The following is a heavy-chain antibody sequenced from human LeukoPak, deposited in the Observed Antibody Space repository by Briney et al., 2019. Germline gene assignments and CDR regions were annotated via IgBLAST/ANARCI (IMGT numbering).Heavy chain of an antibody. Sequence: ASVTVPYKASGYTFSSYNLSCVRQAPGQGLEWMGWINTYDGNTNYAQNFQGRVAMTTDTSTSTAYMELRSLRSDDTAVYYCARGERELPCDYWGGRTGVTVSS. CDR2: INTYDGNT. V-gene: IGHV1-18*01. CDR3: ARGERELPCDY. CDR1: GYTFSSYN. D-gene: IGHD1-1*01. J-gene: IGHJ4*02.